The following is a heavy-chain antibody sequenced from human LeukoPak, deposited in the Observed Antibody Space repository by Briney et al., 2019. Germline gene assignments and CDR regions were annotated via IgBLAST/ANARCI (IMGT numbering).Heavy chain of an antibody. CDR1: GGSISRSSYY. J-gene: IGHJ3*02. Sequence: PSETLSLTCTVSGGSISRSSYYWGWIRQPPGKGLEWIGSIYYSGSTYYNPSLKSRVTISVDTSKNQFSLKLSSVTAADTAVYYCVTDSSSWYLDAFDIWGQGTMVTVSS. V-gene: IGHV4-39*07. CDR2: IYYSGST. D-gene: IGHD6-13*01. CDR3: VTDSSSWYLDAFDI.